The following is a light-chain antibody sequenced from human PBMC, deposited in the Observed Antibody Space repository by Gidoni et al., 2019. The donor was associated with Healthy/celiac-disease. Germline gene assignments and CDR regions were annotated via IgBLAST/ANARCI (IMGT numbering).Light chain of an antibody. CDR3: QQTYGTPRT. CDR1: QSISSY. Sequence: DIQMTQSPSSLSASVGDRVTITCRASQSISSYLNWYQQKPGKAPKLLIYAASSLRSGVPSRFSGSGSGTDFTLTIGSLQPEDFASYYCQQTYGTPRTFXXXTKVEIK. J-gene: IGKJ1*01. CDR2: AAS. V-gene: IGKV1-39*01.